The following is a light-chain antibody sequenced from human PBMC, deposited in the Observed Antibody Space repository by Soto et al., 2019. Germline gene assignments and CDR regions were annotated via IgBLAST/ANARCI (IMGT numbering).Light chain of an antibody. CDR3: QQYNEWPLT. V-gene: IGKV3-15*01. CDR1: QSVSSN. J-gene: IGKJ4*01. Sequence: EIVMTQSPATLSVSPGERATLSCRASQSVSSNLAWYQQKTGQAPRLLIYCASTRATSITARFSGSGSGTEFTLTISSMQSEDVAVYYCQQYNEWPLTFGGGTKVEIK. CDR2: CAS.